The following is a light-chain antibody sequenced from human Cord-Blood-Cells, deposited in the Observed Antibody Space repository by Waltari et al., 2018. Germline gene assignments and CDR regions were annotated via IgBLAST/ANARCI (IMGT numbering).Light chain of an antibody. V-gene: IGLV2-14*01. CDR1: SSASGGYNS. J-gene: IGLJ2*01. Sequence: QSALTQPASVSWSPGQSLPISCTGTSSASGGYNSFSWYQQPPGKAPKLMIYDVSNRPSGVSNRFYGSKSGNTASLTISGLQDEDEADYYCSSYTSSSTLVVFGGGTKLTVL. CDR2: DVS. CDR3: SSYTSSSTLVV.